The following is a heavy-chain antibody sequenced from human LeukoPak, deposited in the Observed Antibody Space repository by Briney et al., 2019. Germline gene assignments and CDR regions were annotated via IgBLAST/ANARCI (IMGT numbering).Heavy chain of an antibody. CDR3: AELGITMIGGV. D-gene: IGHD3-10*02. CDR2: ISSSGSTM. J-gene: IGHJ6*04. CDR1: GFTFSSYS. Sequence: GSLRLSCAASGFTFSSYSMNWVRQAPGKGLEWVSYISSSGSTMYYADSVKGRFTISRDNAKNSLYLQMNSLRAEDTAVYYCAELGITMIGGVWGKGTTVTISS. V-gene: IGHV3-48*04.